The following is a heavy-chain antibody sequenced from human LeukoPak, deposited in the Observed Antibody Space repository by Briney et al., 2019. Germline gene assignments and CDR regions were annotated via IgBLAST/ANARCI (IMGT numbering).Heavy chain of an antibody. CDR1: GYTFTAYY. D-gene: IGHD1-1*01. CDR3: ARARDWNDDY. CDR2: INPNSGGT. Sequence: ASVKVSCKASGYTFTAYYMHWGRHAPGQRLQWMGRINPNSGGTSHAQKFQGRVTMTRDTSISTAYMELRRLRTDDTAVYYGARARDWNDDYWGKGTLVTVSS. J-gene: IGHJ4*02. V-gene: IGHV1-2*06.